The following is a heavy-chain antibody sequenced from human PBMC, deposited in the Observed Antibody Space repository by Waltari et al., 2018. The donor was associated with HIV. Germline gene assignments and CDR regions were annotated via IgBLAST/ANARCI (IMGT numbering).Heavy chain of an antibody. V-gene: IGHV1-8*01. CDR1: GYTFSTYE. Sequence: QVQLLQSGAEVKNPGASVTVSCKASGYTFSTYEINWVRQATGRGLEWMGWMNPKSGNTGYAQRFQDRVTMSRDTSTGTAYMELSSLRPEDTATYYCARKFCSLTDCYQIDYWGQGTQVTVSS. CDR2: MNPKSGNT. D-gene: IGHD2-2*01. CDR3: ARKFCSLTDCYQIDY. J-gene: IGHJ4*02.